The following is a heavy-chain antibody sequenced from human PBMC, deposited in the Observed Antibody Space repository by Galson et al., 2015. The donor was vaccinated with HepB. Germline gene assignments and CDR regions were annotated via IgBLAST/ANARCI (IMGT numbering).Heavy chain of an antibody. CDR3: ARDPEVYDFWSGEFDY. V-gene: IGHV3-30-3*01. J-gene: IGHJ4*02. D-gene: IGHD3-3*01. CDR2: ISYDGSNK. CDR1: GFTFSSYA. Sequence: SLRLSCAASGFTFSSYAMHWVRQAPGKGLEWVAVISYDGSNKYYADSVKGRFTISRDNSKNTLYLQMNSLRAEDTAVYYCARDPEVYDFWSGEFDYWGQGTLVTVSS.